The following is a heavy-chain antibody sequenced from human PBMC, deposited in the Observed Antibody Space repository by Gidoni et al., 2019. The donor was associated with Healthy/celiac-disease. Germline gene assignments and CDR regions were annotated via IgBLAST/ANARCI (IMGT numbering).Heavy chain of an antibody. D-gene: IGHD2-15*01. CDR2: ISSSGSTI. CDR1: GFTFRNYY. Sequence: QVQLVEYGGGLVKPGGSLRLYCEASGFTFRNYYMSWIRQAPGKGLEWVSYISSSGSTIYYADSVKGRFTISRDNAKNSLYLQMNSLRAEDTAVYYCARGVLGYCSGGSCYHFDYWGQGTLVTVSS. J-gene: IGHJ4*02. V-gene: IGHV3-11*01. CDR3: ARGVLGYCSGGSCYHFDY.